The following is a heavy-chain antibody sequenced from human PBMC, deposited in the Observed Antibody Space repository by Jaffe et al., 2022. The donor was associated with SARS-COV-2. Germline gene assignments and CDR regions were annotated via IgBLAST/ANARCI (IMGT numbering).Heavy chain of an antibody. CDR1: GFTFSGSA. V-gene: IGHV3-73*02. J-gene: IGHJ4*02. CDR2: IRSKANSYAT. Sequence: EVQLVESGGGLVQPGGSLKLSCAASGFTFSGSAMHWVRQASGKGLEWVGRIRSKANSYATAYAASVKGRFTISRDDSKNTAYLQMNSLKTEDTAVYYCTTYNWNDAGVGYWGQGTLVTVSS. CDR3: TTYNWNDAGVGY. D-gene: IGHD1-20*01.